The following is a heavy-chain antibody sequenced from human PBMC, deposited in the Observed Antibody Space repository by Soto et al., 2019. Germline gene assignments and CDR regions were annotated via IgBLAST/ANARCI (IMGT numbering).Heavy chain of an antibody. CDR3: ARDTMVRGVPYYYYYGMDV. J-gene: IGHJ6*02. CDR1: GGSISSYY. V-gene: IGHV4-4*07. D-gene: IGHD3-10*01. Sequence: KTSETLSLTCTVSGGSISSYYWSWIRQPAGKGLEWIGRIYTSGSTNYNPSLKSRVTMSVDTSKNQSSLKLSSVTAADTAVYYCARDTMVRGVPYYYYYGMDVWGQGTTVTVSS. CDR2: IYTSGST.